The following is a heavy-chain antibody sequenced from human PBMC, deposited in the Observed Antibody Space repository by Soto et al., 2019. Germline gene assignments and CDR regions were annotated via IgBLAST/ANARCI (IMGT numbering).Heavy chain of an antibody. Sequence: QVQLQQWGAGLLKPSETLSLRCVVNSGSFSGYYWTWIRQTPGKGLEWIGEISHSGSTNYNPSLMSPVTMSADTSNKQFSLRLSSVTAAETALYFCARGYESSRRYLPLPDYWGQGTLVTVSS. CDR2: ISHSGST. D-gene: IGHD3-22*01. CDR3: ARGYESSRRYLPLPDY. V-gene: IGHV4-34*01. CDR1: SGSFSGYY. J-gene: IGHJ4*02.